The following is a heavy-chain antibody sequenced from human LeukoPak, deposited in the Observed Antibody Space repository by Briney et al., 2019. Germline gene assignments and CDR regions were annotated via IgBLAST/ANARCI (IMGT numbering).Heavy chain of an antibody. CDR3: AKERAVAGTTGGDY. J-gene: IGHJ4*02. CDR1: GFTFSSYA. D-gene: IGHD6-19*01. CDR2: ISGSGGST. Sequence: GGSLRLSCAASGFTFSSYAISWVRQAPGKGLEWVSAISGSGGSTYYADSVKGRFTISRDNSKNTLYLQMNSLRAEDTAVYYCAKERAVAGTTGGDYWGQGTLVTVSS. V-gene: IGHV3-23*01.